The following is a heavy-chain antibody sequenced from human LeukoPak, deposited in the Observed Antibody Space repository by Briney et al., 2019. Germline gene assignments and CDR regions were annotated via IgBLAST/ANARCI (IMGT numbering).Heavy chain of an antibody. V-gene: IGHV3-23*01. CDR2: ISGSGGST. CDR3: AKTIFGVVTTDAFDM. Sequence: QTGGSLRLSCAASGFTFSSYALNWVRQAPGKGLEWVSGISGSGGSTYYADSVKGRFTISRDNSKNTLYLQMNSLRAEGTAVYYCAKTIFGVVTTDAFDMWGQGTKVTVSS. D-gene: IGHD3-3*01. J-gene: IGHJ3*02. CDR1: GFTFSSYA.